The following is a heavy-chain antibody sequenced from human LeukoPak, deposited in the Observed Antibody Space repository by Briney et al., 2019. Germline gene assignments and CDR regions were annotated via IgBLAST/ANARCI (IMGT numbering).Heavy chain of an antibody. CDR2: IIPIFGTA. V-gene: IGHV1-69*13. CDR1: GGTFSSYA. D-gene: IGHD1/OR15-1a*01. J-gene: IGHJ4*02. Sequence: ASVKVSCKASGGTFSSYAISWVRQAPGQGLEWMGGIIPIFGTANYAQKFQGRVTITADESTSTAYMELSSLRSEDTAVYYCARVSQQGYYFDCWGQGTLVTVSS. CDR3: ARVSQQGYYFDC.